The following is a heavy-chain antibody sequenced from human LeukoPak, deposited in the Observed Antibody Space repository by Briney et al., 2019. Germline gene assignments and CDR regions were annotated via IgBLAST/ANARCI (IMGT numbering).Heavy chain of an antibody. CDR2: ISVSGNT. J-gene: IGHJ5*02. D-gene: IGHD1-26*01. CDR3: AKDYEPLVGVHRWGDWFDP. V-gene: IGHV3-23*01. Sequence: GGSLRLSCAASGFTLSSYAMSWVRQGPGKGLEWVSAISVSGNTYHADSVKGRFTISRDSSKNTLYLQMNSLRAGDAAVYYCAKDYEPLVGVHRWGDWFDPWGQGTLVTVSS. CDR1: GFTLSSYA.